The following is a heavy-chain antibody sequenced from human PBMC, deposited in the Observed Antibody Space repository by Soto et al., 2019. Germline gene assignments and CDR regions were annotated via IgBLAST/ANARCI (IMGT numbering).Heavy chain of an antibody. V-gene: IGHV2-5*02. Sequence: QITLKESGPTLVKPTQTLTLTCTFSVLSLSTTGVGVGWIRQPPGKALEWLALIYWADDKRYSPSLKSRLTITKDTSKNQVVLTMTNMDPVDTAPYYCVQSRCGGDCLQSYSSHSYYGLDVWGQGTTVTVSS. CDR3: VQSRCGGDCLQSYSSHSYYGLDV. D-gene: IGHD2-21*02. CDR1: VLSLSTTGVG. CDR2: IYWADDK. J-gene: IGHJ6*02.